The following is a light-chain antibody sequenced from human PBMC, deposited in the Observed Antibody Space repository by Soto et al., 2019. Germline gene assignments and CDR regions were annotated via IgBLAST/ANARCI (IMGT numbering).Light chain of an antibody. CDR1: QSVTRN. Sequence: EIVMTQSPATLSVSPGEGATLSCRASQSVTRNLAWYQQKPGQAPRLLIYGASTRATGIPARFSGSGSGTEFTLTISSLQSEDFAVYFCQQYNNWTPWTFGQGTKVEIK. CDR3: QQYNNWTPWT. J-gene: IGKJ1*01. CDR2: GAS. V-gene: IGKV3-15*01.